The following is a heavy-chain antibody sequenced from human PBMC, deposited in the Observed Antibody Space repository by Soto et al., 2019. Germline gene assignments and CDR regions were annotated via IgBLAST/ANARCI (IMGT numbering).Heavy chain of an antibody. D-gene: IGHD2-15*01. CDR1: GFTFSSYG. CDR3: AKVDCSSTSCYLGYCSGGSCYGGPFDY. V-gene: IGHV3-30*18. CDR2: ISYDGSNK. J-gene: IGHJ4*02. Sequence: GGSLRLSCAASGFTFSSYGMHWVRQAPGKGLAWVAVISYDGSNKYYADSVKGRFTISRDNSKNTLYLQLNSLRAEDTAVYYCAKVDCSSTSCYLGYCSGGSCYGGPFDYWGQGTLVTVSS.